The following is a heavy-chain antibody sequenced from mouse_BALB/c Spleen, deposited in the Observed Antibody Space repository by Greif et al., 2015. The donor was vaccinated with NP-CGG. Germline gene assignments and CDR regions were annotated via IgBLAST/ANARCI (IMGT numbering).Heavy chain of an antibody. D-gene: IGHD1-1*02. CDR3: AGGGYGGCSTDARDC. V-gene: IGHV5-4*02. Sequence: EVKLMESGGGLVKPGGSLKLSCAASGFTFSDYYMYWVRQTPEKRLEWVATISDGGSYTYYPDSVKGRFTISRDNAKNSLWRGRSSVESEDTAVYYGAGGGYGGCSTDARDCGGQGTSGTVAS. CDR1: GFTFSDYY. CDR2: ISDGGSYT. J-gene: IGHJ4*01.